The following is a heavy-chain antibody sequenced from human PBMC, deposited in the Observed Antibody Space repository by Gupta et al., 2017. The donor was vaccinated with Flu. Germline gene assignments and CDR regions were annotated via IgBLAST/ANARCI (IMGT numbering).Heavy chain of an antibody. CDR3: AHGMEYYDSSGYSYWYFDL. J-gene: IGHJ2*01. CDR1: GFSLSTSGVG. CDR2: IYWDDDK. V-gene: IGHV2-5*02. D-gene: IGHD3-22*01. Sequence: QITLKESGPTLVKPTQTLTLTCTFSGFSLSTSGVGVGWIRQPPGKALEWLALIYWDDDKRYSPSLKSRLTITKDTSKNQVVLTMTNMDPVDTATYYCAHGMEYYDSSGYSYWYFDLGGRGTLVTVSS.